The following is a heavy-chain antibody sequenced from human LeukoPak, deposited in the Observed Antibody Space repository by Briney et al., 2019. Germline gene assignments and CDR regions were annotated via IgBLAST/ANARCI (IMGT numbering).Heavy chain of an antibody. D-gene: IGHD4-23*01. CDR1: GFNVSNNY. CDR3: ARRGDGGRSFDY. J-gene: IGHJ4*02. V-gene: IGHV3-53*01. CDR2: IYSSGST. Sequence: GGSLRLSCAASGFNVSNNYMTWVRQAPGKGLEWVSLIYSSGSTYYADSVKGRFTISRDNSKNTLYLQVNSLRAEDTAVYYCARRGDGGRSFDYWGQGTLVIVSS.